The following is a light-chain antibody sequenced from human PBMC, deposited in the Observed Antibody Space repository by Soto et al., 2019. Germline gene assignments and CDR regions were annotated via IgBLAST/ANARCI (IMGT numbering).Light chain of an antibody. CDR2: GAS. CDR3: QQSYSSPPYT. CDR1: QDIDSY. V-gene: IGKV1-39*01. J-gene: IGKJ2*01. Sequence: DIQMTQSPSSLSASVGDRVTITCRASQDIDSYLNWYQQKPGKAPNLLIYGASSLHSGVPSRFSGSGSGTAFTLTISSLQPEDFATYYCQQSYSSPPYTFGQGTKLEI.